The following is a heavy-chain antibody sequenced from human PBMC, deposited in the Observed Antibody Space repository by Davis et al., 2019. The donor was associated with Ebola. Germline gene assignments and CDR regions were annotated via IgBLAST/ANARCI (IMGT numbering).Heavy chain of an antibody. J-gene: IGHJ5*02. V-gene: IGHV4-59*02. CDR3: ARGPIVARPGNWFDP. D-gene: IGHD2/OR15-2a*01. Sequence: PSETLSLTCTVSVGNVNNYNWSWIRQPPGKGLDWIGYIHDGENPQYNPSFNSRVSLSIDTSKRKFYLNMSSLTVADTAMYYCARGPIVARPGNWFDPWGQGTLVSVSP. CDR2: IHDGENP. CDR1: VGNVNNYN.